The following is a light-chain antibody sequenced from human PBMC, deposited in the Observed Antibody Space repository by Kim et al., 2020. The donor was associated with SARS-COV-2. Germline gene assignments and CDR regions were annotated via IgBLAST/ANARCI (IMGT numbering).Light chain of an antibody. Sequence: DIQMTQSPSTLSASVGDGVTITCRASENINNWLAWYQQKSGKPPKLLIYKASSLESGVPSRFSGSGSGTEFTLTISCLQPDDFATYYCQHYKGYSRTCGQGTKVDIK. J-gene: IGKJ1*01. CDR1: ENINNW. CDR2: KAS. CDR3: QHYKGYSRT. V-gene: IGKV1-5*03.